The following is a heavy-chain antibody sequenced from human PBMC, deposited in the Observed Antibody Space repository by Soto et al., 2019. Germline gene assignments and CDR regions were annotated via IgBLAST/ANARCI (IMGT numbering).Heavy chain of an antibody. D-gene: IGHD3-10*01. CDR2: IYYSGST. CDR3: ARIKRFTMVRGVTFDY. CDR1: GGSVSSGSYY. J-gene: IGHJ4*02. V-gene: IGHV4-61*01. Sequence: SETLSLTCTVSGGSVSSGSYYWSWIRQPPGKGLEWIGYIYYSGSTNYNPSLKSRVTISVDTSKNQFSLKLSSVTAADTAVYYCARIKRFTMVRGVTFDYWGQGTLVTVSS.